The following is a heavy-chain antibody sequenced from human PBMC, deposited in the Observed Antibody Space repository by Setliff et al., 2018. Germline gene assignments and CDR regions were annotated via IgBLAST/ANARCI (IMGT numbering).Heavy chain of an antibody. V-gene: IGHV1-69*13. CDR3: TRGKMDVFAAAGKYCALDV. CDR1: GGTFKSHA. D-gene: IGHD6-13*01. CDR2: TFPMFDRP. Sequence: SVKVSCKASGGTFKSHAFSWVRQAPGQGLEWMGGTFPMFDRPKYAQKFQDRVKITADESTNTVYIEFSSLRSEDSAVYYCTRGKMDVFAAAGKYCALDVWGQGTTVTVSS. J-gene: IGHJ6*02.